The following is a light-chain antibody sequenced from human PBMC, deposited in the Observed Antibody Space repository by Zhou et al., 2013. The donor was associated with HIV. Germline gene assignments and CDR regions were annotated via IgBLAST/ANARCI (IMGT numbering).Light chain of an antibody. Sequence: DIQLTQSPSFLSVYIGDRVTVTCRASQDINTFLAWYQQRPGKAPKLLIYGASTLQTGVPSRFSGSGSGTDFTLTISSLQPEDFATYFCQQLQSYPITFGQGTRLEIK. CDR1: QDINTF. CDR2: GAS. J-gene: IGKJ5*01. CDR3: QQLQSYPIT. V-gene: IGKV1-9*01.